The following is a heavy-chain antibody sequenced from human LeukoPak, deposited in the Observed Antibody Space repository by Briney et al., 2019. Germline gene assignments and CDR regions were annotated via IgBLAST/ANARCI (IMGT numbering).Heavy chain of an antibody. V-gene: IGHV3-9*01. CDR1: GFTFDDYA. J-gene: IGHJ1*01. CDR2: ISWNSGSI. D-gene: IGHD6-19*01. Sequence: PGGSLRLSCAASGFTFDDYAMHWVRQAPGKGLEWVSGISWNSGSIGYADSVRGRFTISRDNAKNSLYLQMNSLRAEDTALYYCAKDPTRSSEGYFQHWGQGTLVTVSS. CDR3: AKDPTRSSEGYFQH.